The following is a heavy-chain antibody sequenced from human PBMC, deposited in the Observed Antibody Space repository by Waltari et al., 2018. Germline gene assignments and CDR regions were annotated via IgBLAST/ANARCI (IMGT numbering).Heavy chain of an antibody. CDR1: GGTFSSYA. J-gene: IGHJ3*02. CDR3: AREGLLIRGAFDI. Sequence: QVQLVQSGAEVKKPGSSVKVSCKASGGTFSSYAISWVRQAPGQGRGWMGEHIPIFGKANYAQKFQVRGTITADEATSTAYMELSSLRSEDTAVYYCAREGLLIRGAFDIWGQGTMVTVSS. CDR2: HIPIFGKA. D-gene: IGHD2-8*01. V-gene: IGHV1-69*12.